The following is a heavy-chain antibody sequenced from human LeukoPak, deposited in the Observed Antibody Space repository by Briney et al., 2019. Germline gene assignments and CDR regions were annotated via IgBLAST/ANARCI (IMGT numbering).Heavy chain of an antibody. V-gene: IGHV1-46*01. CDR3: ARALVIIAVAGGDAFDI. CDR1: GYTFTSYY. CDR2: INPSGGST. D-gene: IGHD6-19*01. Sequence: GATVKISCKASGYTFTSYYMHWVRQAPGQGLEWMGIINPSGGSTSYAQKFQGRVTMTRDTSTSTVYMELSSLRSEDTAVYYCARALVIIAVAGGDAFDIWGQGTMVTVSS. J-gene: IGHJ3*02.